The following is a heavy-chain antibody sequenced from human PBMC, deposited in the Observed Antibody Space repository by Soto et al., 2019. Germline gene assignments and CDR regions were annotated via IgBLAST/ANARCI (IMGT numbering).Heavy chain of an antibody. J-gene: IGHJ5*02. Sequence: PSQTLSLTCSVSSGLAVSGGHVSSGSDFWSWIRRPQGKDLEFIGYIYYSGKTYYNPSLKSRVTMSLDTSKNQFSLNLSSVNTADTAVYYCARMRFGTVPHWFDPWGQGTLVTVSS. D-gene: IGHD1-1*01. V-gene: IGHV4-61*01. CDR1: GGHVSSGSDF. CDR3: ARMRFGTVPHWFDP. CDR2: IYYSGKT.